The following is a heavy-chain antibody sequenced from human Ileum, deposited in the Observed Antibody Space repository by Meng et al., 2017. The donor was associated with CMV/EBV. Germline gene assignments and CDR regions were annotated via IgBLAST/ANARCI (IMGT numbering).Heavy chain of an antibody. V-gene: IGHV4-34*01. CDR1: GSFSPYP. D-gene: IGHD5-12*01. CDR2: INQYGST. CDR3: VTADHHAIKY. Sequence: QVQLQQWSARLSNPSTTLSVTDSLGGSFSPYPCSWSRQAPGKGLEWIGEINQYGSTNFNPSVKSRVTISRDTSKNQFSLRLNSVTAADAAVYYCVTADHHAIKYWGQGTLVTVSS. J-gene: IGHJ4*02.